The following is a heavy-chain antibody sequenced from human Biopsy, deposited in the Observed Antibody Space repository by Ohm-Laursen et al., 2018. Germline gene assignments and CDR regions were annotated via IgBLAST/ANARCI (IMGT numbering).Heavy chain of an antibody. CDR2: IYYSGST. D-gene: IGHD2/OR15-2a*01. CDR1: GGSISSDY. J-gene: IGHJ6*02. V-gene: IGHV4-59*07. Sequence: SDTLSLTCTVSGGSISSDYWSWIRQTPGKGLEWIGYIYYSGSTNYNPSLKSRVTISVDTSKTQFSLRLNSVTVADTAVYYCARATNSTGWPYYYFYGMDAWGQGTTVTVSS. CDR3: ARATNSTGWPYYYFYGMDA.